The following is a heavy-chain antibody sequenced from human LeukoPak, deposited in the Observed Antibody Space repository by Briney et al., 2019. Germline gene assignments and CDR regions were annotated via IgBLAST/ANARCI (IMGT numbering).Heavy chain of an antibody. Sequence: GGSLRLSCAASGFTFSSYEMKWVRQAPGKGLEWVSYISISGSTIYYADSVKGRFTISRYNAKNSLYLQMNSLRAEDTAVYYCARDPFGSRFGELFAPHFDYWGQGTLVTVSS. CDR3: ARDPFGSRFGELFAPHFDY. CDR2: ISISGSTI. V-gene: IGHV3-48*03. CDR1: GFTFSSYE. J-gene: IGHJ4*02. D-gene: IGHD3-10*01.